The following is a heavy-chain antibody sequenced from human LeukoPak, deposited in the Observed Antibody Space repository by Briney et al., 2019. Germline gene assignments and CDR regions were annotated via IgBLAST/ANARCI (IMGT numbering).Heavy chain of an antibody. CDR3: ARGSPLGGN. CDR1: GFTFSSSW. V-gene: IGHV3-74*01. Sequence: PGGSLRLSCAASGFTFSSSWMHWVRQAPGKGLVWVSHINSDGSNTKYAGSVKGRFTISRDNAKNTLSLQMNSLRAEDTAVYYCARGSPLGGNWGQGTLVTASS. CDR2: INSDGSNT. J-gene: IGHJ4*02.